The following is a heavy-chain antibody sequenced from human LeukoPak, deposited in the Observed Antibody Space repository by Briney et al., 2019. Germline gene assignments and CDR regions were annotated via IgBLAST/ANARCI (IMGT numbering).Heavy chain of an antibody. J-gene: IGHJ4*02. CDR3: ARLFSYDSSGYPNN. CDR1: GFTFDDYG. V-gene: IGHV3-20*04. Sequence: GASLRLSCAASGFTFDDYGMRWVRQAPGKGLEWVSGINWNGGSTGYADSVKGRFTISRDNAKNCLDLQMNSLRAEDTALYYCARLFSYDSSGYPNNWGQGTLVTVSS. D-gene: IGHD3-22*01. CDR2: INWNGGST.